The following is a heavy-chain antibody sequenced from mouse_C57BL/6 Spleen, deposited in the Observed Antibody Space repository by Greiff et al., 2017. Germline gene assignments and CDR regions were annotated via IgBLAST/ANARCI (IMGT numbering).Heavy chain of an antibody. CDR1: GFTFSDYY. Sequence: DVHLVESEGGLVQPGSSMKLSCTASGFTFSDYYMAWVRQVPEKGLEWVANINYDGSSTYYLDSLKSRFIISRDNAKNILYLQMSSLKSEDTATYYCARETGTGTFAYWGQGTLVTVSA. J-gene: IGHJ3*01. CDR2: INYDGSST. V-gene: IGHV5-16*01. D-gene: IGHD4-1*01. CDR3: ARETGTGTFAY.